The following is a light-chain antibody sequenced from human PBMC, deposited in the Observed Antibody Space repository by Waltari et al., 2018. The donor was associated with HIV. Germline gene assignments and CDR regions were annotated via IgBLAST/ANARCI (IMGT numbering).Light chain of an antibody. Sequence: QSVLTQPPSVSGAPGQRVTISCTGSSSNIGAGYAVHWYQQLPGTAPKLPIHGNSNRPAGVPDRFSGSKSGTSASLAITGLQAEDEADYYCQSYDSSLSGFYVFGTGTKVTVL. CDR3: QSYDSSLSGFYV. CDR2: GNS. J-gene: IGLJ1*01. V-gene: IGLV1-40*01. CDR1: SSNIGAGYA.